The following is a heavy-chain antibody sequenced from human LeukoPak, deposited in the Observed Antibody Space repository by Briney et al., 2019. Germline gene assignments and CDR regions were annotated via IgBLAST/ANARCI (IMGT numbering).Heavy chain of an antibody. V-gene: IGHV4-34*01. CDR1: GGSISSYY. J-gene: IGHJ4*02. CDR3: ASPYSSSWYEVY. Sequence: IPSETLSLTCTVSGGSISSYYWSWIRQPPGKGLEWIGEINHSGSTNYNPSLKSRVTISVDTSKNQFSLKLSSVTAADTAVYYCASPYSSSWYEVYWGQGTLVTVSS. CDR2: INHSGST. D-gene: IGHD6-13*01.